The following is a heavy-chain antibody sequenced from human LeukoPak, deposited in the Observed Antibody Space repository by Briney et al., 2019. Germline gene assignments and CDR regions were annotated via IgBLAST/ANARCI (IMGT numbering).Heavy chain of an antibody. J-gene: IGHJ4*02. D-gene: IGHD3-3*01. CDR2: SAST. CDR3: ARIPLGDDFWSGYYLYFDY. Sequence: SASTYYNPSLKRRVTISVDTSKNQFSLKLTSVTAADTAVYYCARIPLGDDFWSGYYLYFDYWGQGTLVTVSS. V-gene: IGHV4-30-2*01.